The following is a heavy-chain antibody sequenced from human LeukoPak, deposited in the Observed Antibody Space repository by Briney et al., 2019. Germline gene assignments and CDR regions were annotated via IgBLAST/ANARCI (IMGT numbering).Heavy chain of an antibody. Sequence: PGGSLRLSCAASGFTVSSNYMSWVRQAPGKGLEWVSVIYSGGSTYYADSVKGRFTISRDNSKNTLYLQMNSLRAEDTAVYYCARDERSMVRGVITFDYWGQETLVTVSS. CDR1: GFTVSSNY. CDR2: IYSGGST. D-gene: IGHD3-10*01. CDR3: ARDERSMVRGVITFDY. V-gene: IGHV3-53*05. J-gene: IGHJ4*02.